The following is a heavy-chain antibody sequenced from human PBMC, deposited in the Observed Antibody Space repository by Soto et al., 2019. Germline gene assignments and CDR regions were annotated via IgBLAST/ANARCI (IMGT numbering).Heavy chain of an antibody. Sequence: EVQLLESGGHLVQPGGSLRLSCVVSGLTFSSYAMSWVRQGPGKGLEWVSTLRGSGGTTYYAGSVKGRFTISRDNSKNTLYLQMTSLRAEDTTIYYCAKERVAANGYFDSWGQGTLVTVSS. CDR2: LRGSGGTT. V-gene: IGHV3-23*01. CDR3: AKERVAANGYFDS. D-gene: IGHD2-8*01. J-gene: IGHJ4*02. CDR1: GLTFSSYA.